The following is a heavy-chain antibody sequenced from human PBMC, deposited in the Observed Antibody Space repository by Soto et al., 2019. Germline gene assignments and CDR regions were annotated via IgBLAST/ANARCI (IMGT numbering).Heavy chain of an antibody. D-gene: IGHD3-22*01. CDR2: ISYDGSNK. CDR1: GFTFSSYG. Sequence: QVQLVESGGGVVQPGRSLRLSCAASGFTFSSYGMHWVRQAPGKGLEWVAVISYDGSNKYYADSVKGRFTISRDNSKNTLHLQMNSLRAEDTAVYYCAKGDMHYYDSSGYYWGVDYWGQGTLVTVSS. CDR3: AKGDMHYYDSSGYYWGVDY. J-gene: IGHJ4*02. V-gene: IGHV3-30*18.